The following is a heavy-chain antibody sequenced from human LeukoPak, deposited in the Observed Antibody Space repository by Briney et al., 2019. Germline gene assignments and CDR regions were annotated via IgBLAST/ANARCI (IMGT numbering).Heavy chain of an antibody. Sequence: GGSLRLSCAASGFTFTSHAMHWARQAPGKGLEWVAVISHDGSEQYHVDSVKGRFTISRDQSKRTLDLQMNSLRVEDTAVYYCVRTPYRRGPFDTWGPGILVTVSA. CDR1: GFTFTSHA. CDR3: VRTPYRRGPFDT. V-gene: IGHV3-30*03. J-gene: IGHJ5*02. D-gene: IGHD1-26*01. CDR2: ISHDGSEQ.